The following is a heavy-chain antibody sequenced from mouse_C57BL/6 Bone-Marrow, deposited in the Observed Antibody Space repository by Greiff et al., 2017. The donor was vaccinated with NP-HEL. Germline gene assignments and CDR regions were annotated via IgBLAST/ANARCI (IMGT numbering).Heavy chain of an antibody. Sequence: QVQLQQSGPELVKPGASVKISCKASGYTFTDYYINWVKQRPGQGLEWIGWIFPGSGSTYYNEKFKGKATLTVDKSSSTADMLLSSLTSEDSAVYFCARSLYYGSSNYFDYWGQGTTLTVSS. D-gene: IGHD1-1*01. J-gene: IGHJ2*01. CDR2: IFPGSGST. CDR3: ARSLYYGSSNYFDY. CDR1: GYTFTDYY. V-gene: IGHV1-75*01.